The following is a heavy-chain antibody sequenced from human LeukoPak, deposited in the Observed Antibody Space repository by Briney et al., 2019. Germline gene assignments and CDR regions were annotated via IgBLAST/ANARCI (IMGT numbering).Heavy chain of an antibody. D-gene: IGHD3-10*01. CDR2: ISGSGGST. CDR3: AKDPRTWFGELLSPSYFDY. CDR1: GFTFSSYA. V-gene: IGHV3-23*01. J-gene: IGHJ4*02. Sequence: GGSLRLSCAASGFTFSSYAMNWVRQAPGKGLEWVSGISGSGGSTYFADSVKGRFTISRVNSKNTLYLQMNSLRAEDTAVYYCAKDPRTWFGELLSPSYFDYWGLGTLVTVSS.